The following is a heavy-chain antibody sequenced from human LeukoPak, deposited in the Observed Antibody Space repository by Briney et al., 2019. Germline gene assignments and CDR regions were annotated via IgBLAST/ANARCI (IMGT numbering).Heavy chain of an antibody. V-gene: IGHV1-2*02. Sequence: EASVKVSCKASDYTFTTYGISWVRQAPGQGLEWMGWINPNSGGTNYAQKFQGRVTMTRDTPISTAYMELSRLRSDDTAVYYCARESAWWFGELSGLSGSDYWGQGTLVTVSS. CDR3: ARESAWWFGELSGLSGSDY. CDR1: DYTFTTYG. CDR2: INPNSGGT. J-gene: IGHJ4*02. D-gene: IGHD3-10*01.